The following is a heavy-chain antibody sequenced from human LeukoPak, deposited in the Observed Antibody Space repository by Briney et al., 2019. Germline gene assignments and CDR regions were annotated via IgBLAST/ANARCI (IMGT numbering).Heavy chain of an antibody. J-gene: IGHJ4*02. CDR2: INPKTGGI. V-gene: IGHV1-2*02. CDR3: ARVVKSPGYSSRWYSY. D-gene: IGHD6-13*01. Sequence: ASVKVSCKASGYTFTGQSMHWVRQAPGQGLEWMGWINPKTGGINYVQNFQGRVTMTRDTSISTAYMELSRLRSDDTAVYYCARVVKSPGYSSRWYSYWGQGTLVTVSS. CDR1: GYTFTGQS.